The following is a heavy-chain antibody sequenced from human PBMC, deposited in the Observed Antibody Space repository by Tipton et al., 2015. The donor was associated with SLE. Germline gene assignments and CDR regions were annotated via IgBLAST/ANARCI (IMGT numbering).Heavy chain of an antibody. CDR1: GGSISTSSYY. CDR3: ARLGGYYDSSGYSYYFDY. J-gene: IGHJ4*02. CDR2: IYYSGST. Sequence: TLSLTCTVSGGSISTSSYYWGWIRQPPGKGLEWIGNIYYSGSTYYNPSLKSRVTISVDTSKNQFSLKLSSVTAADTAVYYCARLGGYYDSSGYSYYFDYWGQGTLVTVSS. V-gene: IGHV4-39*01. D-gene: IGHD3-22*01.